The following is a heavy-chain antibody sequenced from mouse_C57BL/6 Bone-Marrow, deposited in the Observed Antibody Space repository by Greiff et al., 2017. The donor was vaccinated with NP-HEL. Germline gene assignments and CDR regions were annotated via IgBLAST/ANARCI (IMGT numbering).Heavy chain of an antibody. Sequence: QVQLKQSGPELVKPGASVKLSCKASGYTFTSYDINWVKQRPGQGLEWIGWIYPRDGSTKYNEKFKGKATLTVDTSSSTAYMELHSLTSEDSAVYFCARKVYDGYYTLDYWGQGTTLTVSS. J-gene: IGHJ2*01. D-gene: IGHD2-3*01. CDR2: IYPRDGST. V-gene: IGHV1-85*01. CDR1: GYTFTSYD. CDR3: ARKVYDGYYTLDY.